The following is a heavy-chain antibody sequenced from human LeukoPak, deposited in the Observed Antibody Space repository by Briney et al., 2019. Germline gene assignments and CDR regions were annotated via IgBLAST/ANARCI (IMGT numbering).Heavy chain of an antibody. J-gene: IGHJ4*02. CDR1: GLTFSNYG. CDR3: ARQLYGSGWSFDY. CDR2: IWYDGSKK. V-gene: IGHV3-33*01. Sequence: GGSLRLSCAASGLTFSNYGMHWVRQAPGKGLEWVAVIWYDGSKKYYADSVKGRFTISRDNSKNTQFLQMNSLRAEDTAVYHCARQLYGSGWSFDYWGQGTLVTVSS. D-gene: IGHD6-19*01.